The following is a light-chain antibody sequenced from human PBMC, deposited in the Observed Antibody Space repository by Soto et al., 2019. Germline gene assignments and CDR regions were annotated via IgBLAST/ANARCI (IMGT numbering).Light chain of an antibody. CDR3: QQYNDSFPYT. V-gene: IGKV1-5*03. CDR1: QSISSW. CDR2: KAS. Sequence: DIQMTQSPSTLSAYVGDRVTITCRASQSISSWLAWYQQKPGTAPKLLIYKASTLESGVPSRFSGIRSGTEFTLTVSSLQPDDFATYYCQQYNDSFPYTFGQGTKLEIK. J-gene: IGKJ2*01.